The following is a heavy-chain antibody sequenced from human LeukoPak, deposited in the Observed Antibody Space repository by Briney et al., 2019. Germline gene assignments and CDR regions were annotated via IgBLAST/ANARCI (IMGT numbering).Heavy chain of an antibody. Sequence: GGSLRLSCAASGFTFSTYAMSWARQAPGKGLEWVSAISGSGGDKYYADSVKGRFTIASDNSKNTLYLQINSLRADDTAVYYGAKDGLGCSGGSCYSDYWGQGTLVTVSS. CDR1: GFTFSTYA. V-gene: IGHV3-23*01. J-gene: IGHJ4*02. CDR3: AKDGLGCSGGSCYSDY. CDR2: ISGSGGDK. D-gene: IGHD2-15*01.